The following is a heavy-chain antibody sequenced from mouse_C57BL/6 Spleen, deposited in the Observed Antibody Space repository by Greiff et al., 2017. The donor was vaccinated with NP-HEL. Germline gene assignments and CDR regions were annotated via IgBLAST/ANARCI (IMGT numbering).Heavy chain of an antibody. V-gene: IGHV1-82*01. Sequence: QVQLQQSGPELVKPGASVKISCKASGYAFSSSWMNWVKQRPGKGLEWIGRIYPGDGDTNYNGKFKGKATLTVDKSSSTAYMQLSSLTSEDSAVYYCARERPYYGSSYGYFDVWGTGTTVTVSS. CDR1: GYAFSSSW. D-gene: IGHD1-1*01. CDR2: IYPGDGDT. CDR3: ARERPYYGSSYGYFDV. J-gene: IGHJ1*03.